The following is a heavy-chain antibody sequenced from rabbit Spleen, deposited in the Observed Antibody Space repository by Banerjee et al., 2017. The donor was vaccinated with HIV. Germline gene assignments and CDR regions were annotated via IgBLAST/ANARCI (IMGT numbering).Heavy chain of an antibody. CDR2: IAPIFDTT. CDR3: ARGDFCFNL. J-gene: IGHJ4*01. V-gene: IGHV1S40*01. D-gene: IGHD4-2*01. CDR1: GFSFSSGYD. Sequence: QSLEESGGDLVKPGASLTLTCTASGFSFSSGYDMCWVRQAPGKGLEWIACIAPIFDTTYYASWAKGRFTISKTSSTTVTLQMTSLTGADTATYFCARGDFCFNLWGPGTLVTVS.